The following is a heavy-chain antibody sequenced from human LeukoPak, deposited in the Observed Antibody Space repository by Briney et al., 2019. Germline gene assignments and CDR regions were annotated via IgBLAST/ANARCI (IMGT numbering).Heavy chain of an antibody. D-gene: IGHD3-22*01. CDR1: GYTFTNYG. Sequence: ASVKVSCKAPGYTFTNYGINWVRQAPGQGLEWMGWISTYNGNTNYAQKLQGRVTMTTDTSTSTAYMELRSLRSDDTAVYFCARGGTYYYDSTAYYWGQGTLVTVSS. CDR2: ISTYNGNT. J-gene: IGHJ4*02. V-gene: IGHV1-18*01. CDR3: ARGGTYYYDSTAYY.